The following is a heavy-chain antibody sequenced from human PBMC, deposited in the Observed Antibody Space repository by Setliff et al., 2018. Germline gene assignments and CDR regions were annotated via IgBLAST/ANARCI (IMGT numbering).Heavy chain of an antibody. J-gene: IGHJ3*02. CDR2: INYSGIT. Sequence: SETLSLTCSVSGDSINSSSYYWGWIRQPPGKGLEWIGSINYSGITYYSPSLKSRVIVSVDTSKNQFSLKLSSVTAADTAVYYCARLPGYCNGGNCYGYYTFDIWGQGTMVTVS. D-gene: IGHD2-15*01. V-gene: IGHV4-39*01. CDR3: ARLPGYCNGGNCYGYYTFDI. CDR1: GDSINSSSYY.